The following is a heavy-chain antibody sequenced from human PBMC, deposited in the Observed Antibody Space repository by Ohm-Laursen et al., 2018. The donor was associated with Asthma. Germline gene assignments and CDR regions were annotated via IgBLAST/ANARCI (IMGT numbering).Heavy chain of an antibody. CDR2: ISGSGDST. D-gene: IGHD4/OR15-4a*01. V-gene: IGHV3-23*01. Sequence: SLRLSCAASGFTFSSYAMSWVRQAPGKGLEWVSAISGSGDSTYYADSVKGRFTISRGNSKSTMYLQMNSLRAEDTAVYYCAKVGLTYYNAMDVWGQGTTVTVSS. J-gene: IGHJ6*02. CDR3: AKVGLTYYNAMDV. CDR1: GFTFSSYA.